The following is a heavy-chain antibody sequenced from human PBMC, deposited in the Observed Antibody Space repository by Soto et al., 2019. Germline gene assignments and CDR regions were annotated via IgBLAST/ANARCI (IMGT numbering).Heavy chain of an antibody. CDR2: IYYSGTT. V-gene: IGHV4-39*02. Sequence: PSETLSLTCTVSGDSITSNSYFWAWIRQPPGKGLEWIGSIYYSGTTYYNPSLKSRVTISVDTSKNQFSLKLSSVTAADTAVYYCARERGRFGELIPLDVWGQGTTVTVSS. J-gene: IGHJ6*02. CDR3: ARERGRFGELIPLDV. D-gene: IGHD3-10*01. CDR1: GDSITSNSYF.